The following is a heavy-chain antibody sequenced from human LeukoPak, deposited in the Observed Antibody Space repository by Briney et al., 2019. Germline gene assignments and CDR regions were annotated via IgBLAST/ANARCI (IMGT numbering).Heavy chain of an antibody. CDR3: AGRIGVADY. CDR2: IYYSGST. Sequence: SETLSLTCIVSGDSISSSNYYWGGIRQPPGKEVVWMGSIYYSGSTYYNPSLKSRVTISVDTSKNQFSLKLSTVTAADTAVYYCAGRIGVADYWGQGTLVSVSS. J-gene: IGHJ4*02. CDR1: GDSISSSNYY. V-gene: IGHV4-39*01. D-gene: IGHD6-19*01.